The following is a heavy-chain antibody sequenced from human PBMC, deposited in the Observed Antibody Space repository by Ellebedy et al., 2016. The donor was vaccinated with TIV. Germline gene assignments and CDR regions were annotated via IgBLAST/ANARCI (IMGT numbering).Heavy chain of an antibody. V-gene: IGHV3-30*04. CDR1: RFTFSTYA. D-gene: IGHD3-10*01. CDR3: ARGFYGSGSSPPFDS. CDR2: ISFDASHK. Sequence: GESLKISCAASRFTFSTYAMHWVRQAPGKGLDWVAVISFDASHKYYADSVKGRFTISRDNSKNTVDLQMNSLKNEDTAVYFWARGFYGSGSSPPFDSWGQGALVTVS. J-gene: IGHJ4*02.